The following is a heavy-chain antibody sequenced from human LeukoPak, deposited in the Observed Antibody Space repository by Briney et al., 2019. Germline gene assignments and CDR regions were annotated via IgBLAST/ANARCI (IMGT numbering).Heavy chain of an antibody. J-gene: IGHJ4*02. V-gene: IGHV3-7*05. CDR1: GFTFSSYW. D-gene: IGHD3-3*01. CDR3: AKGSWSRFDS. Sequence: GGSLRLSCAASGFTFSSYWMSWVRQAPGKGLEWVANIKQDGSEKYYVDSVKGRFTISGDNAKNSLYLQMNSLRAEDTGVYYCAKGSWSRFDSWGQGTLVTVSS. CDR2: IKQDGSEK.